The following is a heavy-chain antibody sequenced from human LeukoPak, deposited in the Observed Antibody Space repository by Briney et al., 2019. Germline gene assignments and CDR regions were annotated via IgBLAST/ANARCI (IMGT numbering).Heavy chain of an antibody. CDR1: GGSISSYY. D-gene: IGHD3-10*01. J-gene: IGHJ3*02. Sequence: KPSETLSLTCTVSGGSISSYYWSWIRQPPGKGLEWIGYIYYSGSTNYNPSLKSRVTISVDTSKNQFSLKLSSVTAADTAVYYCARDRDLVAFDIWGQGTMVTVSS. V-gene: IGHV4-59*01. CDR2: IYYSGST. CDR3: ARDRDLVAFDI.